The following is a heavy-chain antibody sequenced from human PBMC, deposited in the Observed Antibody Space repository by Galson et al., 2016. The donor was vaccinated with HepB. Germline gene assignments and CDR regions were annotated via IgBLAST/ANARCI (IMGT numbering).Heavy chain of an antibody. J-gene: IGHJ6*02. CDR2: VNPRSGST. CDR1: GYTLTTYY. D-gene: IGHD6-13*01. Sequence: KVSCKASGYTLTTYYIHWVRQAPGQGLEWMGIVNPRSGSTIYAQKFQGRVTMTRDTSTNTVHMEVRSLTSEDTAIYYCARDRAYSGQPLNYIYFGMDVWGQGTTVTVSS. V-gene: IGHV1-46*01. CDR3: ARDRAYSGQPLNYIYFGMDV.